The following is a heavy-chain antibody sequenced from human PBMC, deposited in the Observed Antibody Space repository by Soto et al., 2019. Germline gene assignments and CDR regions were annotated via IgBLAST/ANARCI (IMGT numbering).Heavy chain of an antibody. J-gene: IGHJ5*02. CDR3: ARVYKTQWLVTWWFEP. D-gene: IGHD6-19*01. CDR2: INPNSGGT. Sequence: ASVKVSCTASGYTFTGYYMHWVRQAPGQGLEWMGWINPNSGGTNYAQKFQGRVTMTRDTSISTAYMELSRLRSDDTAVYYCARVYKTQWLVTWWFEPWGQGTLVTVAS. CDR1: GYTFTGYY. V-gene: IGHV1-2*02.